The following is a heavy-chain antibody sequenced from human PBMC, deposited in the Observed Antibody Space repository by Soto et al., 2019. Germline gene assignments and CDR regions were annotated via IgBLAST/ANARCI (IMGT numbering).Heavy chain of an antibody. CDR2: IKSKTDGGTT. D-gene: IGHD2-21*01. CDR3: TTILLAYCGGDCYYFDY. CDR1: GFTFSNAW. J-gene: IGHJ4*02. V-gene: IGHV3-15*01. Sequence: GGSLRLSCAASGFTFSNAWMSWVRQAPGKGLEWVGRIKSKTDGGTTDYAAPVKGRLTISREDSKNTLYLQMNSLKTEDTAVYYCTTILLAYCGGDCYYFDYWGQGTLVTVSS.